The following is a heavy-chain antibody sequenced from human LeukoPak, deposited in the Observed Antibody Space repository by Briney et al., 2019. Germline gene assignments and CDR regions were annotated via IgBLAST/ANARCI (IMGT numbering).Heavy chain of an antibody. V-gene: IGHV3-7*01. CDR1: GFSFSNYW. J-gene: IGHJ4*02. Sequence: GGSLRLSCAGSGFSFSNYWMTWVRQAPGKGLEWVANIKQDGSDKYYVDSVKGRFTISRDNAKNSLYLQMNSLRAEDTAVYYCATMPAGHYFDYGGQDTLVIVSS. D-gene: IGHD2-2*01. CDR3: ATMPAGHYFDY. CDR2: IKQDGSDK.